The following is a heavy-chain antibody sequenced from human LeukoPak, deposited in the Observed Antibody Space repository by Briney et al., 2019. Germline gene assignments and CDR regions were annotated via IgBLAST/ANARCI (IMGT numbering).Heavy chain of an antibody. CDR2: INWSGGST. CDR1: GFTFDDYG. Sequence: LSGGSLRLSCAASGFTFDDYGMSWVRQAPGKGLEWVSGINWSGGSTGYADSVKGRFTISRDNAKNSLYLQMNSLRAEDTAVYYCARGWELRKYFDYWGQGALVTVSS. J-gene: IGHJ4*02. CDR3: ARGWELRKYFDY. V-gene: IGHV3-20*04. D-gene: IGHD1-26*01.